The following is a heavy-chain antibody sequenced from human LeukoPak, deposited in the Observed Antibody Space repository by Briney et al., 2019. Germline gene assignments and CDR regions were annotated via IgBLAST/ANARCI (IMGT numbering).Heavy chain of an antibody. CDR3: ARDVDSSDAFDI. CDR2: IYYSGST. D-gene: IGHD3-22*01. V-gene: IGHV4-59*01. Sequence: SETLSLTCTVSGGSISIYYWSWVRQPPGKGLEWIGYIYYSGSTNYNPSLKSRVTISVATSKNQFSLKLTSVTAADTAVYYCARDVDSSDAFDIWGQGTMVTVSS. CDR1: GGSISIYY. J-gene: IGHJ3*02.